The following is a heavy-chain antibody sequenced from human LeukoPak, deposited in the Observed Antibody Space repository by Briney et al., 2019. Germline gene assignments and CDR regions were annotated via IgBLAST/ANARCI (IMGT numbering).Heavy chain of an antibody. CDR3: ARHYYGSGSYFYFQH. D-gene: IGHD3-10*01. CDR1: GGSTSSYY. V-gene: IGHV4-59*08. Sequence: SETLSLTCTVSGGSTSSYYWSWIRQPPGKGLEWIGYIYYSGSTNYNPSLKSRVTISVDTSKNQFSLKLSSVTAADTAVYYCARHYYGSGSYFYFQHWGQGTLVTVSS. J-gene: IGHJ1*01. CDR2: IYYSGST.